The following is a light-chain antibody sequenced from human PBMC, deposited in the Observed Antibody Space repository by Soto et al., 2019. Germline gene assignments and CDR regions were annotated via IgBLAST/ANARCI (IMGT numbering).Light chain of an antibody. V-gene: IGKV1-5*01. CDR3: QHYNSYSGS. CDR1: QRISSW. CDR2: DAS. Sequence: DIQMTQSPSTLSAAIGDKVTITCRASQRISSWLAWYQQKPGKAPKLLIYDASILENGVPSRFSGSGSGTECTLTDCSLQPDEFATDDVQHYNSYSGSFGQGTKVDIK. J-gene: IGKJ1*01.